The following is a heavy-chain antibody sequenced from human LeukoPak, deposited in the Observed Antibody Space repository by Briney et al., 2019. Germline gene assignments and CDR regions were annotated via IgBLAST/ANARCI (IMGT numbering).Heavy chain of an antibody. D-gene: IGHD3-10*01. Sequence: ASVKVSCKASGYTFTSYGISWVRQAPGQRLEWMGWINAGNGNTKYSQKFQGRVTITRDTSASTAYMELSSLRSEDTAVYYCASSRFGESYFDYWGQGTLVTVSS. CDR3: ASSRFGESYFDY. CDR1: GYTFTSYG. V-gene: IGHV1-3*01. J-gene: IGHJ4*02. CDR2: INAGNGNT.